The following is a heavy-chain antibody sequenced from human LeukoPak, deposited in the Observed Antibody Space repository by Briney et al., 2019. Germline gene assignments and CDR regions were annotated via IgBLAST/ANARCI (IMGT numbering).Heavy chain of an antibody. CDR2: IYTSGST. D-gene: IGHD2-15*01. V-gene: IGHV4-4*07. J-gene: IGHJ4*02. CDR3: ARRYCSGGSCYSDY. CDR1: GGSISSYY. Sequence: SETLSLTCTVSGGSISSYYWSWIRQPAGKGLEWIGRIYTSGSTNYNPSLKSRVTMSVDTSKNQFSLKLSSVTAADTAVYYCARRYCSGGSCYSDYWGQGTLVTVSS.